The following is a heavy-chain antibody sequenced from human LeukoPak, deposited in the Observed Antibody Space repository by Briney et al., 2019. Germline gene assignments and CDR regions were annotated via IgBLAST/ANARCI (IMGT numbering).Heavy chain of an antibody. V-gene: IGHV4-31*03. J-gene: IGHJ4*02. CDR1: GGSISSGGYY. CDR2: IYYSGST. Sequence: SETLSLTCTVSGGSISSGGYYWSWIRQHPGKGLVWIGYIYYSGSTYYNPSLKSRITISVDTSKNQFSLKLSSVTAADTAVYYCARGGYTVTTSFDYWGQGTLVTVYS. CDR3: ARGGYTVTTSFDY. D-gene: IGHD4-17*01.